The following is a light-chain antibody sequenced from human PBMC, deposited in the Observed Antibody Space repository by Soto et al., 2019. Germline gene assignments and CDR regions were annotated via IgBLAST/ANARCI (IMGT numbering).Light chain of an antibody. Sequence: EIMLTQSPGTLSLSPGEGATLSCRASQSVTSSYLAWYQQKPGQAPRLLIYGASSRAIDIPHRFSGSGSGTDFTLTINRLEPEDFAVYYCQQYGSSPRTFGQGTKVEIK. CDR3: QQYGSSPRT. V-gene: IGKV3-20*01. J-gene: IGKJ1*01. CDR2: GAS. CDR1: QSVTSSY.